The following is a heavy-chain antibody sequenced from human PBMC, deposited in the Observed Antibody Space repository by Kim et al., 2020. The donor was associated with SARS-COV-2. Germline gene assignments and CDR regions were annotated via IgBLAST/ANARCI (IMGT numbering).Heavy chain of an antibody. Sequence: SETLSLTCTVSGGSISSSSYYWGWIREPPGKGLEYIGSIYYWGSNYYNPSHKSLVTISVDKYKNQFSLQLSSVTAADTVVYYCARHCTVFGNCFEYWGQG. D-gene: IGHD6-19*01. V-gene: IGHV4-39*01. CDR3: ARHCTVFGNCFEY. CDR1: GGSISSSSYY. J-gene: IGHJ4*02. CDR2: IYYWGSN.